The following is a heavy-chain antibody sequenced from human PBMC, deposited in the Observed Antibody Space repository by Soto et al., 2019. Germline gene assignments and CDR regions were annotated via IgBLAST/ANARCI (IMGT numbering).Heavy chain of an antibody. D-gene: IGHD2-21*01. CDR2: IKNDGTVT. CDR3: ADCSSSIGGAN. Sequence: GGSLRLSCAASGFTFSSYWMHWVRQASGKGLEGVSLIKNDGTVTYYADSVKGRFTISRDNAKNTLYLQMNSLRADDTAVYYCADCSSSIGGANWGQGTLVTVSS. V-gene: IGHV3-74*01. J-gene: IGHJ4*02. CDR1: GFTFSSYW.